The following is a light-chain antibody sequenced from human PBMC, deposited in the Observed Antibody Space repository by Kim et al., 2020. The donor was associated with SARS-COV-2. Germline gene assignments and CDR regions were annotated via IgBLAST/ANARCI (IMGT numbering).Light chain of an antibody. CDR2: AAS. CDR3: QQSYSLPPT. Sequence: DFLMTQSPSSVSASVGDRVTITCRASPDVSTWLAWYQQKPGKAPKLLIYAASNLQSGVPSRFSGSGSGTDFTLTISSLQPEDVATYSCQQSYSLPPTFGPGTKVDIK. J-gene: IGKJ3*01. V-gene: IGKV1-12*01. CDR1: PDVSTW.